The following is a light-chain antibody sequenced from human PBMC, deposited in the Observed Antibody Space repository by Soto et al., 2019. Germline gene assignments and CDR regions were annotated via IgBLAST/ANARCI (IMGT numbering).Light chain of an antibody. CDR2: AAS. CDR3: QQLNSYPLT. Sequence: IQLTQSPSSLSASIGDRVTITCRASQDISSFLAWYQQKPGKAPNLLIYAASSLQSGVPSRFSGSGSGTDFTLTISSLQPEDFAIYFCQQLNSYPLTFGQGTRLEIK. V-gene: IGKV1-9*01. J-gene: IGKJ5*01. CDR1: QDISSF.